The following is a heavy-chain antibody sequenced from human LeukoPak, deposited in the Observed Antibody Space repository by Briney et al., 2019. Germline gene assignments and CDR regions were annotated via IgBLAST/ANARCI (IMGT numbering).Heavy chain of an antibody. Sequence: SVKVSCKASGGTFSSYAISWVRQAPGQGLEWMGRIIPILGTANYAQKFQGRVTITADESTSTAYMELSSLRSEDTAVYYCARGRRFLEWLNWFDPWGQGTLVTVSS. J-gene: IGHJ5*02. CDR3: ARGRRFLEWLNWFDP. D-gene: IGHD3-3*01. CDR2: IIPILGTA. CDR1: GGTFSSYA. V-gene: IGHV1-69*11.